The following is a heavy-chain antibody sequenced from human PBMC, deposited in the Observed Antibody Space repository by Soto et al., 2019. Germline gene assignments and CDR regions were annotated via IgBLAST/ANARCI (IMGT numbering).Heavy chain of an antibody. J-gene: IGHJ4*02. D-gene: IGHD4-17*01. Sequence: QVTLKESGPVLVKPTETLTLTCTVSGFSLSNARMGVSWIRQPPGKALEWLAHILSNDDKSYSTSLKSRLTISKDTSKSQVVLTMTNMDPVDTATYYCALTLYGDYVSWEDWGQGTLVTVSS. V-gene: IGHV2-26*01. CDR2: ILSNDDK. CDR1: GFSLSNARMG. CDR3: ALTLYGDYVSWED.